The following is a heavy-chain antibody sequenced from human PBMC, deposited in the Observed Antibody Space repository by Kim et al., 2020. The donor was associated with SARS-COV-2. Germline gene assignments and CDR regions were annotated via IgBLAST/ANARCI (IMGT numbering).Heavy chain of an antibody. J-gene: IGHJ5*02. CDR2: ISGSGGST. D-gene: IGHD1-26*01. Sequence: GGSLRLSCAASGFTFSSYAMSWVRQAPGKGLEWVSAISGSGGSTYYADSVKGRFTISRDNSKNTLYLQMNSLRAEDTAVYYCAKDRHSGSYPVGWFDPWGQGTLVTVSS. V-gene: IGHV3-23*01. CDR3: AKDRHSGSYPVGWFDP. CDR1: GFTFSSYA.